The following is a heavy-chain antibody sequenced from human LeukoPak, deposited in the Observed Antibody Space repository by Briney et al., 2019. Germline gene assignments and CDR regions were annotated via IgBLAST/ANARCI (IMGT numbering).Heavy chain of an antibody. CDR1: GFTVSSNY. Sequence: PGGSLRLSCAASGFTVSSNYMSWVRQAPGKGLEWVSSISSSSSYIYYADSVKGRFTISRDNSKNTLYLQMNSLRAEDTAVYYCARGNWELIAAADNLPAFDIWGQGTMVTVSS. CDR3: ARGNWELIAAADNLPAFDI. J-gene: IGHJ3*02. D-gene: IGHD6-13*01. CDR2: ISSSSSYI. V-gene: IGHV3-21*04.